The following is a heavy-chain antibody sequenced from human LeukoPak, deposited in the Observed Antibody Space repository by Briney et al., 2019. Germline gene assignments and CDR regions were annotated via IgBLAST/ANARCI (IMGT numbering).Heavy chain of an antibody. CDR2: ISYDGSNK. Sequence: GTSLRLSCAASGFTFSSSALHWVRQAPGKGLEWVAIISYDGSNKYYADAVKGRFTISRDNSKNTLYLQMNSLRAEDTAVYYCAKDPNYGDYGLNWFDPWGQGTLVTVSS. CDR1: GFTFSSSA. CDR3: AKDPNYGDYGLNWFDP. V-gene: IGHV3-30-3*01. J-gene: IGHJ5*02. D-gene: IGHD4-17*01.